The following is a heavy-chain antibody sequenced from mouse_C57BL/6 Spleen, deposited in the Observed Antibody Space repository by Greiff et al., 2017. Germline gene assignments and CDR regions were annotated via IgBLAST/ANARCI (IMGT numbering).Heavy chain of an antibody. CDR1: GYTFTSYW. Sequence: QVQLQQPGAELVKPGASVKLSCKASGYTFTSYWMPWVKQRPGQGLEWIGMIHPNSGSTNYNEKFKSKATLTVDKSSSTAYLLRSSLTSEDSAVYYCARCDDGRSYAFGYWGQGTTLTVSS. CDR2: IHPNSGST. V-gene: IGHV1-64*01. J-gene: IGHJ2*01. D-gene: IGHD1-1*01. CDR3: ARCDDGRSYAFGY.